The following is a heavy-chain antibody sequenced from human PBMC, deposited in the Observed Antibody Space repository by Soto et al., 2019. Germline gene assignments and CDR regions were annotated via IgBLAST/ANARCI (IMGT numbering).Heavy chain of an antibody. Sequence: SETLSLTCAVYGGSFSGYYWSWIRQPPGKGLEWIGEINHSGSTNYNPSLKSRVTISVDTSKNQFSLKLSSVTAADTAVYYCARSTGWLRYFDYWGQGTLVTVSS. CDR3: ARSTGWLRYFDY. V-gene: IGHV4-34*01. J-gene: IGHJ4*02. D-gene: IGHD5-12*01. CDR1: GGSFSGYY. CDR2: INHSGST.